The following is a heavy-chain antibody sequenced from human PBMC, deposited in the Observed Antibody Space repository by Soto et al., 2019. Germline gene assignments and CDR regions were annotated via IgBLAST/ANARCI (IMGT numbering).Heavy chain of an antibody. CDR2: IIPIFGTA. Sequence: QVQLVQSGAEVKKPGSSVKVSCKASGGTFSSYAISWVRQAPGQGLEWMGGIIPIFGTANYAQKFQGRVTITADESTSTAYMELSSLGAEDTAVYYCARDGEGIAARHGRVGEYYYGMDVWGQGTTVTVSS. J-gene: IGHJ6*02. D-gene: IGHD6-6*01. V-gene: IGHV1-69*12. CDR3: ARDGEGIAARHGRVGEYYYGMDV. CDR1: GGTFSSYA.